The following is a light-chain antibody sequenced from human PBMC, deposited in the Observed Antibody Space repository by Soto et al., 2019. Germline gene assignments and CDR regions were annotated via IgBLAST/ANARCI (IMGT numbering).Light chain of an antibody. CDR3: QKYNSAPQYT. CDR1: QGISNY. Sequence: DIPMTQSPSSLSASVGDRVTITCRASQGISNYLAWYQQKPGKVPKLLIYAASTLQSGVPSRFSGSGSGTDFTRTISSLQPEDVATYYCQKYNSAPQYTFGQGTKLEIK. J-gene: IGKJ2*01. CDR2: AAS. V-gene: IGKV1-27*01.